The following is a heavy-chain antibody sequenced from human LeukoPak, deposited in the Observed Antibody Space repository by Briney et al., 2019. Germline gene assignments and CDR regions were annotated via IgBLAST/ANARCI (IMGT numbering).Heavy chain of an antibody. J-gene: IGHJ4*02. V-gene: IGHV3-43*02. CDR1: GFTFDDYA. CDR2: ISGDGGST. CDR3: AKDMSFYPRYYDFL. D-gene: IGHD3-3*01. Sequence: PGGSLRLSCAASGFTFDDYAMHWVRQAPGKGLEWVSLISGDGGSTYYADPVKGRFTISRDNSKNSLYLQMNSLRPEDTALYYCAKDMSFYPRYYDFLWGQGTLVTVSS.